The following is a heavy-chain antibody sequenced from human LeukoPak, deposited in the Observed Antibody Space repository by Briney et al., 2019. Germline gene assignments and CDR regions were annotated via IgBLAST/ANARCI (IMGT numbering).Heavy chain of an antibody. V-gene: IGHV4-59*01. D-gene: IGHD3-10*01. CDR1: GGSISSYY. Sequence: SETLSLTCTASGGSISSYYWSWIRQPPGKGLEWIGYIYYSGSTNYNPSLKSRVTISVDTSKNQFSLKLSSVTAADTAVYYCASSYGSGSYYPWGQGTLVTVSS. CDR2: IYYSGST. CDR3: ASSYGSGSYYP. J-gene: IGHJ5*02.